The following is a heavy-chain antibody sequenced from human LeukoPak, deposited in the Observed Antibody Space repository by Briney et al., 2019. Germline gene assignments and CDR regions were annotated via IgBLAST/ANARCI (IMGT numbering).Heavy chain of an antibody. Sequence: GGSLRLSCAASGFTFSSYAMSWVRQAPGKGMEWVSAISGSGRYTYYADSVKGRFTISRDNSKNTLYLQMNSLRAEDTAVYYCARSMIYCFDYWGQGTLVTVSS. J-gene: IGHJ4*02. CDR3: ARSMIYCFDY. D-gene: IGHD3-16*01. CDR2: ISGSGRYT. V-gene: IGHV3-23*01. CDR1: GFTFSSYA.